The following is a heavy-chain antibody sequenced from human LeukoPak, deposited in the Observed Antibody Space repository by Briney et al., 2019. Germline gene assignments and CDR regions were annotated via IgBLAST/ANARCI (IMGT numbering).Heavy chain of an antibody. CDR2: ISWNSGGI. CDR3: ARRGYSSGWYRYYYYMDV. Sequence: GGSLRLSCAASGFTFDDYAMHWVRQAPGKGLEWVSGISWNSGGIGYADSVKGRFTISRDNAKNSLYLQMNSLRAEDTAVYYCARRGYSSGWYRYYYYMDVWGKGTTVTVSS. D-gene: IGHD6-19*01. CDR1: GFTFDDYA. V-gene: IGHV3-9*01. J-gene: IGHJ6*03.